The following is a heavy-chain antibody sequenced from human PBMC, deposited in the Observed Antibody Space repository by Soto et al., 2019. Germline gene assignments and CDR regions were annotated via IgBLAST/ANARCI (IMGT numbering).Heavy chain of an antibody. J-gene: IGHJ4*02. CDR3: ARRYGGNLDY. CDR1: GGSVSSGSYY. CDR2: TYYSGST. V-gene: IGHV4-61*01. D-gene: IGHD1-26*01. Sequence: SETLSLTCTVSGGSVSSGSYYWSWIRQPPGKGLEWIGYTYYSGSTNYNPSLKSRVTISVDSSKNQFSLKLSSVTAADTAVYYCARRYGGNLDYWGQGTLVTVSS.